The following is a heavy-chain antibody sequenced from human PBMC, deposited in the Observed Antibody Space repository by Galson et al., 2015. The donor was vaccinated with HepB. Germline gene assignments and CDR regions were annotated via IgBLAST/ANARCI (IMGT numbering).Heavy chain of an antibody. D-gene: IGHD6-13*01. Sequence: SLRLSCAASGFTFSGSAIHWVRQASGKGPEWVGRIRSKASNYATSYVPSLKGRFTISRDDSKNMAHLHMKSLKTEDTAMYYCTRLGDFSGYSSRWGQGTLVTVSS. CDR3: TRLGDFSGYSSR. V-gene: IGHV3-73*01. J-gene: IGHJ4*02. CDR2: IRSKASNYAT. CDR1: GFTFSGSA.